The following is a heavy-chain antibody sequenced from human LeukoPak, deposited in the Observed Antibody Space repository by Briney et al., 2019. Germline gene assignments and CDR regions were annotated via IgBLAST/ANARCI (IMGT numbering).Heavy chain of an antibody. Sequence: GRSLRLSCAASGFTFSSYGMHWVRQAPGKGLEWVAVIWYDGSNKYYADSVKGRFTISRDNSKNTLYLQMNSLRAEDTAVYYCARDRQLTILWFGESVFGGPLDYWGQGTLVPVSS. CDR2: IWYDGSNK. CDR1: GFTFSSYG. J-gene: IGHJ4*02. D-gene: IGHD3-10*01. V-gene: IGHV3-33*01. CDR3: ARDRQLTILWFGESVFGGPLDY.